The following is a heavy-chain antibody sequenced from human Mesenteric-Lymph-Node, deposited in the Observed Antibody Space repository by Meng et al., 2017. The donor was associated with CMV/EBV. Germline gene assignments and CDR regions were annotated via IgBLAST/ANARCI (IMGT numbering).Heavy chain of an antibody. V-gene: IGHV3-23*01. J-gene: IGHJ5*02. CDR1: GFRFSSFL. CDR3: AKFRPSYTVAELFDH. Sequence: GGSLRLSCAASGFRFSSFLMSWVRQSPGKGLEWVSSINVYGTSTYYADSVKGRFTISRDNSGNTLYLQMNNLRAEDSAVYYCAKFRPSYTVAELFDHWGQGTLVTVSS. D-gene: IGHD6-19*01. CDR2: INVYGTST.